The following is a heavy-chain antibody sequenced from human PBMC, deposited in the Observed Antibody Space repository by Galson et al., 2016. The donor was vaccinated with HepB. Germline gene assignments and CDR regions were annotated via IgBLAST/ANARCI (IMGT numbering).Heavy chain of an antibody. J-gene: IGHJ4*02. CDR3: ARVQTFYDYIWGTSRPRYFDY. V-gene: IGHV3-53*01. CDR1: GFAVRSNF. Sequence: SLRLSCAVSGFAVRSNFMAWVRQAPGKGLEWVSLIYSGGSTSYAESARGRLTISRDISKNTLFLELLSLRAEDTAVYYCARVQTFYDYIWGTSRPRYFDYWGQGTLVTVSS. CDR2: IYSGGST. D-gene: IGHD3-16*02.